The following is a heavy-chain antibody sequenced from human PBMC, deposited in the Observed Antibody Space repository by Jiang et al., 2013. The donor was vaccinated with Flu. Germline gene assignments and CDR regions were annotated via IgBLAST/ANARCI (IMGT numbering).Heavy chain of an antibody. CDR3: ARQSGSFDY. V-gene: IGHV4-59*01. Sequence: GSGLVKPSETLSLTCTVSGGSISSYYWTWIRQPPGKGLEWVGFISYSGNTNCNPSLKSRVAVSLDTSRKQFSLSLRSVTAADTAVYYCARQSGSFDYWGQGTLVTVSS. CDR1: GGSISSYY. J-gene: IGHJ4*02. CDR2: ISYSGNT. D-gene: IGHD1-26*01.